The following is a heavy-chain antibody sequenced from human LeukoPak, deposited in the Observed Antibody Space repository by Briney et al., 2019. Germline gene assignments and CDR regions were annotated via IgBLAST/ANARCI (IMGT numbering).Heavy chain of an antibody. CDR3: ARTLGYCGGGTCYNYFHP. CDR1: GDSIRSYY. V-gene: IGHV4-4*08. D-gene: IGHD2-15*01. Sequence: SETLSLTCTASGDSIRSYYWSWIRQPPGKGLEWIGYVYESGSTNYNPSLKSRGLTIADSTKNHSPLMLTSVTAPDTAVYYSARTLGYCGGGTCYNYFHPWGQGTLVTVSS. CDR2: VYESGST. J-gene: IGHJ5*02.